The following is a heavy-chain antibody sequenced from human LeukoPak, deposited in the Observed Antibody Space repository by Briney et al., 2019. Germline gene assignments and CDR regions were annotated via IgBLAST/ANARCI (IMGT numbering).Heavy chain of an antibody. CDR1: GGSFSGYY. Sequence: SETLSLTCAVYGGSFSGYYWSWIRQPPGKGLEWIGEINHSGSTNYNPSLKSRVTISVDTSKNQFSLKLSSVTAVDTAVYYCARGQQLVRGVPLYYFDYWGQGTLVTVSS. CDR3: ARGQQLVRGVPLYYFDY. CDR2: INHSGST. J-gene: IGHJ4*02. D-gene: IGHD3-10*01. V-gene: IGHV4-34*01.